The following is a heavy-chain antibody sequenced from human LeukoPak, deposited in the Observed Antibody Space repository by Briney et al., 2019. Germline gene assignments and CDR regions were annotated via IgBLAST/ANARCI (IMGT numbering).Heavy chain of an antibody. J-gene: IGHJ4*02. D-gene: IGHD3-10*01. V-gene: IGHV4-59*01. CDR1: GGSISSYY. CDR3: TRGGSNFDY. Sequence: KSSETLSLTCTVSGGSISSYYWSWVRQPPERGLEWIGCIYYSGSTNYNPSLKSRVTISVDTSKNQFSLQLTSVTAADTAVYFCTRGGSNFDYWGQGTLVTVSS. CDR2: IYYSGST.